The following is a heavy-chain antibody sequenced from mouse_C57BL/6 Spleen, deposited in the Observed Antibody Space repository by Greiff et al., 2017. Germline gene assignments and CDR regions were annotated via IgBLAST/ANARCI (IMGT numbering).Heavy chain of an antibody. V-gene: IGHV1-61*01. CDR2: IYPSDSET. D-gene: IGHD1-1*01. J-gene: IGHJ2*01. CDR3: ARRGMTTVVEGFGY. Sequence: VQLQQPGAELVRPGSSVKLSCKASGYTFTSYWMDWVKQRPGQGLEWIGNIYPSDSETHYNQKFKDKATLTVDKSSSTAYMQLSSLTSEDSAVYYCARRGMTTVVEGFGYWGQGTTLTVSS. CDR1: GYTFTSYW.